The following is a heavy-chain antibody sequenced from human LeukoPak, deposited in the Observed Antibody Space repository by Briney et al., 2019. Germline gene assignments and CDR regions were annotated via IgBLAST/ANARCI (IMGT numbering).Heavy chain of an antibody. D-gene: IGHD6-13*01. V-gene: IGHV3-21*01. CDR3: ARRLKAATGDAFDI. J-gene: IGHJ3*02. CDR2: ISSGSSYI. Sequence: GGSLRLSCAASGFSFSNYGMNWVRQAPGKGLEWVSSISSGSSYIYYADSLKGRFTISRDSAKNSLYLQMNSLRVEDTAVYYCARRLKAATGDAFDIWGQGAMVTVSS. CDR1: GFSFSNYG.